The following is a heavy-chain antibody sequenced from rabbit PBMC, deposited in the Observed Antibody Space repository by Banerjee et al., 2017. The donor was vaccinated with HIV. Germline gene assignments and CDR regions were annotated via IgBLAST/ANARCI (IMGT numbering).Heavy chain of an antibody. Sequence: QEQLVESGGGLVQPEGSLTLTCTASGFSLSSYDMCWVRQAPGKGLEWIGCIWTGSSGSTYYASWAKGRFTISKTSSTTVTLQMTSLTAADTATYFCARGYYDMDLWGPGTLVTVS. J-gene: IGHJ6*01. CDR1: GFSLSSYD. CDR3: ARGYYDMDL. V-gene: IGHV1S45*01. CDR2: IWTGSSGST.